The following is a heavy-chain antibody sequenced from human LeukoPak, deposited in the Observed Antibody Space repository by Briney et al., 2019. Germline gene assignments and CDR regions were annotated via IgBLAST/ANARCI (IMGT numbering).Heavy chain of an antibody. J-gene: IGHJ4*02. CDR1: GFTFSNAW. D-gene: IGHD3-3*02. CDR2: IYSGGST. Sequence: TGGSLRLSCAASGFTFSNAWMSWVRQAPGKGLEWVSVIYSGGSTYYADSVKGRFTISRHNSKNTLYLQMNSLRAEDTAVYYCARLYGTFLEWSPYFDYWGQGTLVTVSS. V-gene: IGHV3-53*04. CDR3: ARLYGTFLEWSPYFDY.